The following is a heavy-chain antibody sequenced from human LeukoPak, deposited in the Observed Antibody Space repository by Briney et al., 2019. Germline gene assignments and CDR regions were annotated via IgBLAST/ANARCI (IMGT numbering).Heavy chain of an antibody. CDR3: ARADTVLLWFGELVY. CDR2: IIPIFGTA. J-gene: IGHJ4*02. CDR1: GGTFSSYA. D-gene: IGHD3-10*01. V-gene: IGHV1-69*13. Sequence: SVKVSCKASGGTFSSYAISWVRQAPGQGLELMGGIIPIFGTANYAQKFQGRVTITADESTSTAYMELSSLRSEDTAVYYCARADTVLLWFGELVYWGQGTLVTVSS.